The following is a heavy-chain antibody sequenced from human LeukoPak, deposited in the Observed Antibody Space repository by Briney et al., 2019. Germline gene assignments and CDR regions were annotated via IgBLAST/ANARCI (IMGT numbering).Heavy chain of an antibody. V-gene: IGHV1-2*02. CDR2: INPNSGGT. CDR3: ASGQWERGRVWFDP. CDR1: GYTFTGYY. Sequence: ASVKVSCKASGYTFTGYYMNWVRQAPGQGLEWMGWINPNSGGTNYAQKFQGRVTMTRDTSISTAYMELSRLRSDDTAVYYCASGQWERGRVWFDPWGQGTLVTVSS. D-gene: IGHD1-26*01. J-gene: IGHJ5*02.